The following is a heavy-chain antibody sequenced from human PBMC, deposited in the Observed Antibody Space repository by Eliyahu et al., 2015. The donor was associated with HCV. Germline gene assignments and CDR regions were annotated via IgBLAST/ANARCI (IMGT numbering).Heavy chain of an antibody. J-gene: IGHJ6*02. CDR1: GEXFHTYP. CDR3: GKIFGAGDYYNNDMDV. Sequence: QLHLVQSGPEVKKPGSSVKVSCGASGEXFHTYPISWVRQAPRQGLEWMGEINPSSGATNYAQKFQDRVTITADESTGTVYMELSNLRSEDTAIYYCGKIFGAGDYYNNDMDVWGLGTTVTISS. CDR2: INPSSGAT. V-gene: IGHV1-69*01. D-gene: IGHD3-10*01.